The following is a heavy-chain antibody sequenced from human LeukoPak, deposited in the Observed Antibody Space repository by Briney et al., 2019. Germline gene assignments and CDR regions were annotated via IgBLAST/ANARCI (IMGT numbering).Heavy chain of an antibody. CDR3: AKRETVFDYYYYYMDV. V-gene: IGHV3-30*02. CDR1: GFTFSSYG. J-gene: IGHJ6*03. Sequence: PGGSLRLSCAASGFTFSSYGMHWVRQAPGKGLEWVAFIRYDGSDKYYADSVKGRFTISRDNSQNTLYLQMNSLRPEDTAVYYCAKRETVFDYYYYYMDVWGKGTTVTISS. CDR2: IRYDGSDK. D-gene: IGHD1-14*01.